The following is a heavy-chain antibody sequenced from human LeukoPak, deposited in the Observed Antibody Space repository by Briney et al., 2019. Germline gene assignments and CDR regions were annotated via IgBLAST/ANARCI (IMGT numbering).Heavy chain of an antibody. V-gene: IGHV3-43*02. CDR1: GFTVDDYV. D-gene: IGHD3-16*01. J-gene: IGHJ4*02. CDR3: VKEGLVGDGFDC. CDR2: ISGDGGST. Sequence: PGGSLRLSCGAAGFTVDDYVVHWGRQAPGKGLEWVSRISGDGGSTYYADSVKGRFTISRDNSKNCLSLQMNSLRTEDTALYYLVKEGLVGDGFDCWGQGTLVTVSS.